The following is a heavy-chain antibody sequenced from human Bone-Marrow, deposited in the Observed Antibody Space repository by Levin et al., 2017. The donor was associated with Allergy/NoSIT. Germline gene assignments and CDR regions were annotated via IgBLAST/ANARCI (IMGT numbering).Heavy chain of an antibody. CDR3: ARENSSSAEGHYYYYYMDV. V-gene: IGHV1-69*13. D-gene: IGHD6-6*01. Sequence: ASVKVSCKASGGTFSSYAISWVRQAPGQGLEWMGGIIPIFGTANYAQKFQGRVTITADESTSTAYMELSSLRSEDTAVYYCARENSSSAEGHYYYYYMDVWGKGTTVTVSS. CDR1: GGTFSSYA. CDR2: IIPIFGTA. J-gene: IGHJ6*03.